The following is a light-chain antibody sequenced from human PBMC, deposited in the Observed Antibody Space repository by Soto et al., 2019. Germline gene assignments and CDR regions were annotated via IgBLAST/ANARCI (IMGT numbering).Light chain of an antibody. CDR3: QQYYSTPQT. Sequence: DIVMTQSPDSLAVSLGERATINCKSSQRVLYSSNNKNYLAWYQHKPGQPPKLLIPWASTRESGVPDRFGGSGSGTDFTLTISSLQAEDVAVYYCQQYYSTPQTFGQGTKVEL. CDR1: QRVLYSSNNKNY. CDR2: WAS. V-gene: IGKV4-1*01. J-gene: IGKJ1*01.